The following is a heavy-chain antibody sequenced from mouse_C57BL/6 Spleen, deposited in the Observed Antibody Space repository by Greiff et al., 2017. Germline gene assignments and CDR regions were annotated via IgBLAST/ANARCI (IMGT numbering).Heavy chain of an antibody. Sequence: QVQLQQPGAELVKPGASVKLSCKASGYTFTSYWMHWVKQRPGQGLEWIGMIHPNSGSTNYNEKFKSKATVTVDKSSSTAYMQLSSLTSEDSAGYYCANMVTRAMDYWGQGTSVTVSS. V-gene: IGHV1-64*01. J-gene: IGHJ4*01. CDR3: ANMVTRAMDY. CDR1: GYTFTSYW. D-gene: IGHD2-2*01. CDR2: IHPNSGST.